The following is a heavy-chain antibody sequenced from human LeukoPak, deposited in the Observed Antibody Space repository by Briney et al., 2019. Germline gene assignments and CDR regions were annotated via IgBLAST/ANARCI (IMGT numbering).Heavy chain of an antibody. CDR1: GFTFSSYW. CDR2: IKQDGSEK. Sequence: GGYLRLSCAASGFTFSSYWMSCVRPAPGKGLEWVANIKQDGSEKNYVDSVKGRFTISRDNAKNSLYLQMNSLRAEDTAVYYCARDEISGSELRFLEWLSNYYYYMDVWGKGTTVTVSS. D-gene: IGHD3-3*01. CDR3: ARDEISGSELRFLEWLSNYYYYMDV. J-gene: IGHJ6*03. V-gene: IGHV3-7*01.